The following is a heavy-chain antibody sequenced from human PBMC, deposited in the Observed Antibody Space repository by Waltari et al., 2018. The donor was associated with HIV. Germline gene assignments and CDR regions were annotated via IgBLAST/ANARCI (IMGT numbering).Heavy chain of an antibody. J-gene: IGHJ5*02. CDR3: ARHLRGRNNWFDP. CDR2: INTNTGNP. Sequence: QVQLVQSGSELKKPGASVKISCKASGYTFTTNSMNWVRQAPGQGLEWMGWINTNTGNPTYAQGFTGRFVFTLDTSVSTAYLQISSLKAEDTAVYYCARHLRGRNNWFDPWGQGTLVTVSS. V-gene: IGHV7-4-1*02. D-gene: IGHD5-12*01. CDR1: GYTFTTNS.